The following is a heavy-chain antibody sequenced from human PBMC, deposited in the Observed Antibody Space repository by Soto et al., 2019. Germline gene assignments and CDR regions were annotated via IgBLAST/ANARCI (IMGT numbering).Heavy chain of an antibody. V-gene: IGHV1-69*13. CDR1: GGTFSSYA. D-gene: IGHD3-22*01. CDR2: IIPIFGTA. CDR3: ARDFKVYYDSSGYYCYYYYGMDV. J-gene: IGHJ6*02. Sequence: GASVKVSCKASGGTFSSYAISWVRQAPGQGLEWMGGIIPIFGTANYAQKFQGRVTITADESTSTAYMELSSLRSEDTAVYYCARDFKVYYDSSGYYCYYYYGMDVWGQGTTVTVSS.